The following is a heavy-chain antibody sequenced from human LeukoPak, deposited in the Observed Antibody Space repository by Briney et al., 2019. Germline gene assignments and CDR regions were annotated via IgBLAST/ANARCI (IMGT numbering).Heavy chain of an antibody. Sequence: ASVKVSCKVSGYTLTELSMHWVRQAPGKGLEWMGGFDPEDGETIYAQKFQGRVTMTEDTSTDTAYMELSSLRSEDTAVYYCATDGYTYNWFDPWGQGTLATVSS. CDR3: ATDGYTYNWFDP. D-gene: IGHD6-13*01. J-gene: IGHJ5*02. CDR2: FDPEDGET. CDR1: GYTLTELS. V-gene: IGHV1-24*01.